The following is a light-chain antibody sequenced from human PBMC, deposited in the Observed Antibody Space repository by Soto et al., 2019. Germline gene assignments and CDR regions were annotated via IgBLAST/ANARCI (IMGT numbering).Light chain of an antibody. CDR2: YDS. CDR1: NIGIKS. J-gene: IGLJ2*01. CDR3: QVWDSSSNGGVV. Sequence: SYELTQPPSVSVAPGKTAMITCGGNNIGIKSVHWYQQKPGQAPVLVIYYDSDRPSGIPERFSGSNSGNTATLTITRVEAGDEADFYCQVWDSSSNGGVVFGGGTKLTVL. V-gene: IGLV3-21*01.